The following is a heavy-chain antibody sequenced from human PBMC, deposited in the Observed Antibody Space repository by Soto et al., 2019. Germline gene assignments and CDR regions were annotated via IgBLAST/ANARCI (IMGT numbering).Heavy chain of an antibody. CDR1: GYTFTSYG. Sequence: ASVKVSCKASGYTFTSYGISWVRQAPGQGLEWMGWISAYNGNTNYAQKLQGRVTMTTDTSTSTAYMELRSLRSDDTAVYYCARAVKEWLVLYYFDYWGQGTLVTVDS. CDR2: ISAYNGNT. CDR3: ARAVKEWLVLYYFDY. V-gene: IGHV1-18*01. D-gene: IGHD6-19*01. J-gene: IGHJ4*02.